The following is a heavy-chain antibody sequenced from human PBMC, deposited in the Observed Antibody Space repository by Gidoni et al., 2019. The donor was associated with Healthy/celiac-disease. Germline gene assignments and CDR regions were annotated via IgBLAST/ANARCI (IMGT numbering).Heavy chain of an antibody. CDR3: ARARDFWSGYYSVYFDY. V-gene: IGHV1-18*01. J-gene: IGHJ4*02. Sequence: VQLVQSGADVKKPGASVKASCKASGYTFTSSGISWVRQATGPGLEWRGWISAYNGNTSYTRKLQDRVTMTTNTSTGTDYMELKSLRSEDTAVYYCARARDFWSGYYSVYFDYWGQGTLVTVSS. CDR2: ISAYNGNT. D-gene: IGHD3-3*01. CDR1: GYTFTSSG.